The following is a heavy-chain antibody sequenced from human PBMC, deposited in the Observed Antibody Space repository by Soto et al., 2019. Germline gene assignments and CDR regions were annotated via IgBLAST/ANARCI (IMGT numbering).Heavy chain of an antibody. Sequence: GGSLRLSCAASGFTFSSYWMSWVRQAPGKGLEWVANIKQDGSEKYYVDSVRGRFSISRDNAKKTVYLQMNSLRAEDTAVYYCATSYLAYWGQGTLVTVSS. V-gene: IGHV3-7*01. J-gene: IGHJ4*02. CDR2: IKQDGSEK. CDR1: GFTFSSYW. CDR3: ATSYLAY.